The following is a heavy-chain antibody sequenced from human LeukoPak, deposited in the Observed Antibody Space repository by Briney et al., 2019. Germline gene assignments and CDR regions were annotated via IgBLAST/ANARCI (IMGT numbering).Heavy chain of an antibody. CDR2: IYTSGST. Sequence: TASETLSLTCTVSGGSISSYYWSWIRQPAGKGLEWIGRIYTSGSTNYNPSLKSRVTMSVDTSKNQFSLKLSSVTAADTAVYYCARPTTGTTHSLGAFDIWGQGTMVTVSS. CDR3: ARPTTGTTHSLGAFDI. V-gene: IGHV4-4*07. D-gene: IGHD1-1*01. J-gene: IGHJ3*02. CDR1: GGSISSYY.